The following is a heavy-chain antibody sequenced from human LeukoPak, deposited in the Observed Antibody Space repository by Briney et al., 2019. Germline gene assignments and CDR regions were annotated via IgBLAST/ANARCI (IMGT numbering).Heavy chain of an antibody. CDR1: DGSITSYH. V-gene: IGHV4-59*08. J-gene: IGHJ5*01. Sequence: SETLSLTCNVTDGSITSYHWSWIRQPPGKGLQWLGYIFHSGSPHYNPSHKSRLTLSVDTSRSQISLKLDSVTAADTAVYFCARHSQSYGPYNWFDPWGQGALVTVSS. CDR3: ARHSQSYGPYNWFDP. D-gene: IGHD3-16*01. CDR2: IFHSGSP.